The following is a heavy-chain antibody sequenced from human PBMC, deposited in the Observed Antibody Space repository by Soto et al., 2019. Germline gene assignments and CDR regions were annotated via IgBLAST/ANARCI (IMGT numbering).Heavy chain of an antibody. CDR1: GYTFTGYY. J-gene: IGHJ4*02. CDR3: ARAASYSSGWYLSDY. CDR2: INPNSGGT. Sequence: ASVKVSCKASGYTFTGYYMHWVRQAPGQGLEWMGWINPNSGGTNYAQKFQGRVTMTRDTSISTAYMELSRLRSDDTAVYYCARAASYSSGWYLSDYWGRGTLVTVSS. D-gene: IGHD6-19*01. V-gene: IGHV1-2*02.